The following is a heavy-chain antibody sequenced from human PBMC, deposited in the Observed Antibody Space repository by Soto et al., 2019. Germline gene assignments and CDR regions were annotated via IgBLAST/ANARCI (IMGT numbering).Heavy chain of an antibody. Sequence: EVQLVESGGGLVQPGGSLGLSCAASGFTFSSYWMSWVRLAPGKGLEWVAHIKQSGSDRYYVDSVRGRFTISRDNAKISLYLQMNSLRVEDTAMYYCASVKSWAVSPWGQGTLVTVSS. CDR1: GFTFSSYW. V-gene: IGHV3-7*01. CDR2: IKQSGSDR. D-gene: IGHD3-10*01. CDR3: ASVKSWAVSP. J-gene: IGHJ5*02.